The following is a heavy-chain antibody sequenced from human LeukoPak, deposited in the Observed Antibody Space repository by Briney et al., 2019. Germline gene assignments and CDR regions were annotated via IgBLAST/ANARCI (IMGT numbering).Heavy chain of an antibody. CDR1: GYTFTSYG. V-gene: IGHV1-18*01. CDR3: ARVNSGYDRPYYYYYYMDV. CDR2: ISAYNGNT. J-gene: IGHJ6*03. D-gene: IGHD5-12*01. Sequence: ASVKVSCKASGYTFTSYGISWVRQAPGQGLEWMGWISAYNGNTNYAQKLQGRVTMTTDTSTSTAYMELRSLRSDDTAVYYCARVNSGYDRPYYYYYYMDVWGKGTTVTVSS.